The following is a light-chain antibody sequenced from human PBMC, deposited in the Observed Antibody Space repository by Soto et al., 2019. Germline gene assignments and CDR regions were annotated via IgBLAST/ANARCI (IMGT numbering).Light chain of an antibody. CDR3: SSFTNSNTWV. Sequence: QSALTQPASVSGSPGQSITISCTGTSSDVGGYNYVSWYQQYPGKAPKLMIFEVNNRPSGVSNRFSGSKSGNTASLTISGLRAEDEADYYCSSFTNSNTWVFGGGTKLTVL. CDR2: EVN. V-gene: IGLV2-14*01. J-gene: IGLJ3*02. CDR1: SSDVGGYNY.